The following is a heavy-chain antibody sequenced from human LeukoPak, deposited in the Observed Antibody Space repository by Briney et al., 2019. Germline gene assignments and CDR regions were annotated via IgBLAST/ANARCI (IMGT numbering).Heavy chain of an antibody. CDR1: GFTFSTYW. V-gene: IGHV3-74*01. Sequence: GGSLRLSCAASGFTFSTYWMHWVRQASGKGLVWVSRIHSDGSSTSYADSVKGRFTISRDNAKNTLYLQMNSLRAEDTAVYYCTTDRVGAGTVDYWGQGTLVTVSS. CDR2: IHSDGSST. J-gene: IGHJ4*02. D-gene: IGHD6-13*01. CDR3: TTDRVGAGTVDY.